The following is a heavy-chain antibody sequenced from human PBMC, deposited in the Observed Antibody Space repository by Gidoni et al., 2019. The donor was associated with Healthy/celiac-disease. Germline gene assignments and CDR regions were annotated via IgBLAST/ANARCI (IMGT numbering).Heavy chain of an antibody. Sequence: QVQLQESGPGLVKPSETLSLTCPVSGGSVSSGSYYWSWIRQPPGKGLAWIGYIYYSGSTNYNPSLKSRVTISVDTSKNQFSLKLSSVTAADTAVYYCARGEAVAGTGSIVSLFDYWGQGTLVTVSS. CDR2: IYYSGST. J-gene: IGHJ4*02. D-gene: IGHD6-19*01. CDR1: GGSVSSGSYY. V-gene: IGHV4-61*01. CDR3: ARGEAVAGTGSIVSLFDY.